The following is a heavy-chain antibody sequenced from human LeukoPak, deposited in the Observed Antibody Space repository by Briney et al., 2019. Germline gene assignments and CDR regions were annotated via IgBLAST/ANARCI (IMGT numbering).Heavy chain of an antibody. CDR3: AKDSCSSTSCYLFDY. Sequence: GGSLRLSCAASGFTFDDYAMHWVRQAPGKGLEWVSGISWNSGSIGYADSVKGRFTISRDNAKNSLYLQMNSLRAEDTAVYYCAKDSCSSTSCYLFDYWGQGTLVTVSS. V-gene: IGHV3-9*01. CDR2: ISWNSGSI. J-gene: IGHJ4*02. D-gene: IGHD2-2*01. CDR1: GFTFDDYA.